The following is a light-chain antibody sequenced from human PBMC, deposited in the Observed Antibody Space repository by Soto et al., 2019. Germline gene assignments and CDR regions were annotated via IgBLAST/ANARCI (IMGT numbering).Light chain of an antibody. CDR3: CSYARRSNFVI. CDR1: SSDVGGHNL. CDR2: EAT. J-gene: IGLJ2*01. Sequence: QSVLTQPASVSGSPGQSITISCTGASSDVGGHNLVSWYQHHPGKAPKLMIYEATKRPSGISDRFSGSKSGDTASLTISGLQAEDEANYYCCSYARRSNFVIFGGGTKLTVL. V-gene: IGLV2-23*02.